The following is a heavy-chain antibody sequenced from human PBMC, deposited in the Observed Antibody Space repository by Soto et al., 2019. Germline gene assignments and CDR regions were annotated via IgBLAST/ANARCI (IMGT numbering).Heavy chain of an antibody. Sequence: SVKVSCKASGGTFSSYAISWVRQAPGQGLEWMGGIIPIFGTANYAQKFQGRVTITADESTSTAYMELSSLRSEDTAVYYCARGGTYDILTGYRFDPWGQGTLVTVSS. J-gene: IGHJ5*02. D-gene: IGHD3-9*01. CDR2: IIPIFGTA. CDR3: ARGGTYDILTGYRFDP. V-gene: IGHV1-69*13. CDR1: GGTFSSYA.